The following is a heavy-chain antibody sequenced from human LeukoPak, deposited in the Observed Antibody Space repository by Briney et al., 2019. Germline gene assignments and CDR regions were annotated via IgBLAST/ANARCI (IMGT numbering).Heavy chain of an antibody. D-gene: IGHD3-16*01. CDR1: GFTFSSYA. Sequence: GGSLGLSCAASGFTFSSYAMHWVRQAPGKGLEWVAVISYDGSNKYYADSVKGRFTISRDNSKNTLYLQMNSLRAEDTAVYYCARTEYYDYVWGSYYFDYWGQGTLVTVSS. V-gene: IGHV3-30*04. CDR2: ISYDGSNK. J-gene: IGHJ4*02. CDR3: ARTEYYDYVWGSYYFDY.